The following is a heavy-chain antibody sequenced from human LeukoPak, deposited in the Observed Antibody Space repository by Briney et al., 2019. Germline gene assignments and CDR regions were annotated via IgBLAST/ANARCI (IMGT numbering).Heavy chain of an antibody. CDR3: ARLAYCSSTSCFWGS. CDR2: IKHDGSEK. J-gene: IGHJ5*02. CDR1: GFIFTNYF. V-gene: IGHV3-7*01. Sequence: GGSLRLSCAASGFIFTNYFMSWVRQAPGKGLEWVASIKHDGSEKYYVDSVRGRFTISRDNTMNSLYLQMSSLRAEDTAVYYCARLAYCSSTSCFWGSWGQGTLVTVSS. D-gene: IGHD2-2*01.